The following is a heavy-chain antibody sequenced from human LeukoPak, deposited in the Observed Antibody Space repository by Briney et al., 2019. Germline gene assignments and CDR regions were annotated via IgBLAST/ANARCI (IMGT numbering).Heavy chain of an antibody. CDR2: IYYSGST. J-gene: IGHJ4*02. CDR1: GGSISSYY. Sequence: PSETLSLTCTVFGGSISSYYWSWIRQPPGRGLEWVGYIYYSGSTNYNPSLKSRVTMSVDTSKNQLSLKLGSVTAADTAVYYCATMVQGIYTYFGSWGQGNLVAVSS. D-gene: IGHD3-10*01. V-gene: IGHV4-59*01. CDR3: ATMVQGIYTYFGS.